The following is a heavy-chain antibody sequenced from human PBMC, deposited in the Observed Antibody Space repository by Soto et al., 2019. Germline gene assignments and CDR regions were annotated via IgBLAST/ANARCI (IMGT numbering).Heavy chain of an antibody. V-gene: IGHV4-31*03. CDR1: GGSISSGCYY. Sequence: NPSETLSLTCTVSGGSISSGCYYWSWIHQHPGKGLEWIGYIYYSGSTNYNPSLKSRITISVDTSKNLLSLNLRSVTAADSAVFYCARVTCSGPKGGDYWGQGTLVTVSS. D-gene: IGHD2-15*01. CDR3: ARVTCSGPKGGDY. J-gene: IGHJ4*02. CDR2: IYYSGST.